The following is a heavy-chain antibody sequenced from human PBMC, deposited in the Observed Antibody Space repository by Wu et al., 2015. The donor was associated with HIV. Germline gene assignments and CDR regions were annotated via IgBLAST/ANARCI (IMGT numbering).Heavy chain of an antibody. Sequence: QVQLVQSGAEVKKPGASVKVSCKASGGTFSGYALSWVRQAPGQGLEWVAWINPSGGATIYAEAFEGRVTVTTDTSMKTVYMELESLTSGDTAMYFCARDATPITTEFDYWGQGTLITVSS. CDR1: GGTFSGYA. D-gene: IGHD4-11*01. J-gene: IGHJ4*02. V-gene: IGHV1-2*02. CDR3: ARDATPITTEFDY. CDR2: INPSGGAT.